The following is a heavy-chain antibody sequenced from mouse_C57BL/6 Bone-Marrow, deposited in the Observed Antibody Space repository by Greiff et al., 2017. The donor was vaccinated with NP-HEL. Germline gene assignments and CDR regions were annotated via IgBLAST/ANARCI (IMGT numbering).Heavy chain of an antibody. J-gene: IGHJ4*01. V-gene: IGHV1-74*01. CDR1: GYTFTSYW. Sequence: QVQLQQSGAELVKPGASVKVSCKASGYTFTSYWMHWVKQRPGQGLEWIGRIHPSASDTNYNQKFKGKATLTVDKSSSTAYMQLSSLTSEDSAVYYCAIPGAMDYWGQGTSVTVSS. CDR2: IHPSASDT. CDR3: AIPGAMDY.